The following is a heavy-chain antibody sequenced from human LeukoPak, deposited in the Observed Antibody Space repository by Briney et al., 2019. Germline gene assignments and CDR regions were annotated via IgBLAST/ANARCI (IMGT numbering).Heavy chain of an antibody. Sequence: GGSLRLSCAASGFTFHNFGMHWVRQAPGKGLEWVAVISYDGSNKYYADSVKGRFTISRDNSKNTLYLQMNSLRAEDTAVYYCARDKAVAGSLQDYWGQGTLVTVSS. CDR1: GFTFHNFG. CDR2: ISYDGSNK. CDR3: ARDKAVAGSLQDY. V-gene: IGHV3-30*19. D-gene: IGHD6-19*01. J-gene: IGHJ4*02.